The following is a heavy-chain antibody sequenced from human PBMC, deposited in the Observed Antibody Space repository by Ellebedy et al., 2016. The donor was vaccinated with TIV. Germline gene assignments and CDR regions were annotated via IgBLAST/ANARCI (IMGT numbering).Heavy chain of an antibody. CDR1: GGSVSGYY. J-gene: IGHJ6*02. V-gene: IGHV4-59*08. CDR3: ARGPLRYFDWVYYYHGMDV. D-gene: IGHD3-9*01. CDR2: IYYSGYT. Sequence: MPSETLSLTCTVSGGSVSGYYWSWVRQPPGQGLEWIGYIYYSGYTEYNPSLKSRVTISLDTSKDQFSLRLSSVTAADTAVYYCARGPLRYFDWVYYYHGMDVWGQGTTVTVSS.